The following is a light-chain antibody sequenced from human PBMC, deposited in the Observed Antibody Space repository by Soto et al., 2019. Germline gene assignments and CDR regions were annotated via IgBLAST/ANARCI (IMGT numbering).Light chain of an antibody. CDR3: QQYKSFPYT. CDR2: KAS. J-gene: IGKJ2*01. CDR1: QSVNSW. V-gene: IGKV1-5*03. Sequence: DIQMTQSPSTLSASIGDGVTITCRASQSVNSWLAWYQQNPGKAPNLLIYKASTLVSGVPSRSSGSGSGTEFTLTISSLQPDDFATYYCQQYKSFPYTFGQGTKLEIK.